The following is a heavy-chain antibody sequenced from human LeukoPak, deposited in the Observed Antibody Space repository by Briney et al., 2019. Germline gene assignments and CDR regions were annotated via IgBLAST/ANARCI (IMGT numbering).Heavy chain of an antibody. D-gene: IGHD2-2*01. J-gene: IGHJ4*02. Sequence: PSETLSLTCTVSGXSISSSSDYWGWIRQPPGKGLEWIGSIYYSGSAYYNPSLKSRVTISVDTSNNQFSLKLSSVTAADTAVYYCARQLVVVVPAEFDYWGQGTLVTVSS. V-gene: IGHV4-39*01. CDR3: ARQLVVVVPAEFDY. CDR2: IYYSGSA. CDR1: GXSISSSSDY.